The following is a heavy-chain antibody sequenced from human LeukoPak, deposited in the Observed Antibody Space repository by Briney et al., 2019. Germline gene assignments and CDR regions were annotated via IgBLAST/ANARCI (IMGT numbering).Heavy chain of an antibody. CDR3: ASEIPQTGYYNY. CDR2: IQYDGSNQ. D-gene: IGHD3-9*01. CDR1: GFLFSSYG. Sequence: GGSLRLSCAASGFLFSSYGMHWVRQAPGKGLEWVAFIQYDGSNQYYADSVKGRVTISRDNSKNTLYLQMNSLRAEDSAVYYCASEIPQTGYYNYWGQGTLVTASS. J-gene: IGHJ4*02. V-gene: IGHV3-30*02.